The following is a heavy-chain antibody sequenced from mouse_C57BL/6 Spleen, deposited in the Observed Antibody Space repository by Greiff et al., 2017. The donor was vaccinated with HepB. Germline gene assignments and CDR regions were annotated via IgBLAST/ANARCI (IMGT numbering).Heavy chain of an antibody. Sequence: QVQLKQSGPELVKPGASVKISCKASGYAFSSSWMNWVKQRPGKGLEWIGRIYPGDGDTNYNGKFKGKATLTADKSSSTAYMQLSSLTSEDSAVYFCARSGFWGFDVWGTGTTVTVSS. CDR1: GYAFSSSW. V-gene: IGHV1-82*01. CDR3: ARSGFWGFDV. CDR2: IYPGDGDT. D-gene: IGHD4-1*01. J-gene: IGHJ1*03.